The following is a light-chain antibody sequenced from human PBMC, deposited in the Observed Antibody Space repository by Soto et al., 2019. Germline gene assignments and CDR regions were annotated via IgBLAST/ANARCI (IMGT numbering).Light chain of an antibody. CDR1: HSVDSN. J-gene: IGKJ4*01. V-gene: IGKV3D-15*01. CDR2: GAS. Sequence: EIVMTKSPGTRSVSTGQGATLSCRASHSVDSNLAWYQQKPGQAPRLLIYGASTRPTGIPDRFSGSGSGTEFTLTISSLQSEDFAVYYCQQYDKWPLTFGGGTKVDIK. CDR3: QQYDKWPLT.